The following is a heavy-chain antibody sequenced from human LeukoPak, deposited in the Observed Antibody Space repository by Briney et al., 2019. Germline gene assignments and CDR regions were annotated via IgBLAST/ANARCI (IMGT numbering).Heavy chain of an antibody. CDR3: ATLYGSGFV. CDR2: IIPIFGTA. Sequence: SVKVSCKASGYTFTSYYMHWVRQAPGQGLEWMGGIIPIFGTANYAQKFQGRVTITTDESTSTAYMELSSLRSEDTAVYYCATLYGSGFVWGQGTLVTVSS. CDR1: GYTFTSYY. D-gene: IGHD3-10*01. V-gene: IGHV1-69*05. J-gene: IGHJ4*02.